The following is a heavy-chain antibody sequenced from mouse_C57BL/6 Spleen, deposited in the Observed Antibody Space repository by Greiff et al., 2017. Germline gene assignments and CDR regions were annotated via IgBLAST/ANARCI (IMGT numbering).Heavy chain of an antibody. Sequence: VQLQQPGAELVKPGASVKLSCKASGYTFTSYWMHWVKQRPGQGLEWIGMIHPNSGSTNYNEKFKSKATLTVDKSSSTAYMQLSSLTSEDSAVYYCARRYGAYYAMDYWGQGTSVTVSS. J-gene: IGHJ4*01. V-gene: IGHV1-64*01. CDR2: IHPNSGST. CDR3: ARRYGAYYAMDY. CDR1: GYTFTSYW. D-gene: IGHD2-14*01.